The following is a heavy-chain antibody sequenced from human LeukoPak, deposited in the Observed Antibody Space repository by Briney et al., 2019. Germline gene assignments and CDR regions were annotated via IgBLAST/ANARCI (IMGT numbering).Heavy chain of an antibody. CDR2: IIPIFGTA. CDR1: GGTFSSYA. CDR3: ARVLDNDYDSSGYGY. Sequence: ASVKVSCKASGGTFSSYAISWVRQAPGQGLEWMGGIIPIFGTANYAQKFQGRVTITADESTSTAYMELSSLRSEDTAVYYCARVLDNDYDSSGYGYWGQGTLVTVSS. J-gene: IGHJ4*02. V-gene: IGHV1-69*13. D-gene: IGHD3-22*01.